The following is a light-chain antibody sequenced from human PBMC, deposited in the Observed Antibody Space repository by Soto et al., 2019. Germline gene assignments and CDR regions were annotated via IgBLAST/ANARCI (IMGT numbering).Light chain of an antibody. Sequence: QSVLTQPPSVSAAPGQKVTISCSGSFSNIGKNYVSWYQRLPGTAPKLLIYDNNERSSGIPDRFSGSKSDTSATLGIAGLQTGDEADYYCGTWDTSLSAVVFGGGTKLTVL. CDR2: DNN. J-gene: IGLJ2*01. V-gene: IGLV1-51*01. CDR1: FSNIGKNY. CDR3: GTWDTSLSAVV.